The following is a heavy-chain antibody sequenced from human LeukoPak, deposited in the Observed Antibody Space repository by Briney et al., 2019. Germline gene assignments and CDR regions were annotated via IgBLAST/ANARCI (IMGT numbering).Heavy chain of an antibody. D-gene: IGHD3-22*01. CDR3: ARKSGSSGYYYSNWFDP. CDR2: MNPNSGNT. Sequence: ASVKVSCKASGYTFTSYDINWVRQATGQGLEWMGWMNPNSGNTGYAQKFQGRVTMTRNTSISTAYMELSSLRSDDTAVYYCARKSGSSGYYYSNWFDPWGQGTLVTVSS. CDR1: GYTFTSYD. J-gene: IGHJ5*02. V-gene: IGHV1-8*01.